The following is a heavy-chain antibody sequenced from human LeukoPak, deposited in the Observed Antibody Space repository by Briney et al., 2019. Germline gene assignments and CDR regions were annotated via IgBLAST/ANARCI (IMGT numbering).Heavy chain of an antibody. J-gene: IGHJ4*02. CDR3: ARDNGGSYSSGWPFDY. Sequence: SETLSLTCAVYGGSFSGYYWSWIRQPPGKGLEWIGEINHSGSTNYNPSLKSRVTISVDTSKNQFSLKLSSVTAADTAVYYCARDNGGSYSSGWPFDYWGQGTLVTVSS. D-gene: IGHD6-19*01. V-gene: IGHV4-34*01. CDR1: GGSFSGYY. CDR2: INHSGST.